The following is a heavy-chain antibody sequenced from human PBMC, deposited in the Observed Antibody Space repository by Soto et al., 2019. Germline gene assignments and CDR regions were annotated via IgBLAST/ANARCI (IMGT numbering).Heavy chain of an antibody. J-gene: IGHJ4*02. CDR2: IYYSGST. V-gene: IGHV4-39*01. CDR1: GGSISSSSYY. CDR3: AAVATTRGFDY. Sequence: SETLSLTCTVSGGSISSSSYYWGWIRQPPGKGLEWIGSIYYSGSTYYNPSLKSRVTISVDTSKNQFSLKLSSVTAADTAVYYCAAVATTRGFDYWGQGTLVT. D-gene: IGHD5-12*01.